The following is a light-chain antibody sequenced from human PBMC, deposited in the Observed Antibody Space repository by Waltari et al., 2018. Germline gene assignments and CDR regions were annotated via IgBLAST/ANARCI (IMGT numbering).Light chain of an antibody. J-gene: IGLJ3*02. V-gene: IGLV8-61*01. CDR2: KSN. Sequence: HQTPSQPPPPLMYKSNSRSSAVPDRFSCPILGNKAALTITGAQAEDESDYYCALYMGSGMWVFGGGTKLTVL. CDR3: ALYMGSGMWV.